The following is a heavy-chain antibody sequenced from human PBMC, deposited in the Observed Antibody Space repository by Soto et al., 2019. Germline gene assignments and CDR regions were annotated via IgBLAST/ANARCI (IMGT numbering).Heavy chain of an antibody. V-gene: IGHV3-23*01. CDR3: AKADASGGNSLLFEN. D-gene: IGHD2-21*01. Sequence: GGSLRLSCAASGFSFSSYAMSWIRRAPGKGLEWVSTISGGGGDTYYAHSVKGRFTISRDSFKNTVYVQMNSLRAEDTAIYYCAKADASGGNSLLFENWGQGNLVTVSS. J-gene: IGHJ4*02. CDR1: GFSFSSYA. CDR2: ISGGGGDT.